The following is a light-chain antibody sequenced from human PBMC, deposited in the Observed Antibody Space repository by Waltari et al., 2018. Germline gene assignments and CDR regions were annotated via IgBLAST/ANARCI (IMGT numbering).Light chain of an antibody. Sequence: EIVMTQPPATLSVSPGERATLSCRASQSVGSNLAWYQQKPGQAPRLLIYAASTRATGIPARFSGSGSGTEFTLTISSLQSEDFAVYYCQQYNSWPLTFGGGTKVEIK. J-gene: IGKJ4*01. CDR2: AAS. CDR3: QQYNSWPLT. CDR1: QSVGSN. V-gene: IGKV3-15*01.